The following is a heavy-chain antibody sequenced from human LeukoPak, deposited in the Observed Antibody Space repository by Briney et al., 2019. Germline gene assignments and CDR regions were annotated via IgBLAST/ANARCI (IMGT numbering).Heavy chain of an antibody. CDR1: GGSISSYY. CDR3: AVRPNYDFWSGYPHYYYYGMDV. CDR2: IYTSGST. J-gene: IGHJ6*02. D-gene: IGHD3-3*01. Sequence: SETLSLTCTVSGGSISSYYWSWIRQPAGKGLEWIVRIYTSGSTNYNPSLKSRVTMSVDTSKNQFSLKLSSVTAADTAVYYCAVRPNYDFWSGYPHYYYYGMDVWGQGTTVTVSS. V-gene: IGHV4-4*07.